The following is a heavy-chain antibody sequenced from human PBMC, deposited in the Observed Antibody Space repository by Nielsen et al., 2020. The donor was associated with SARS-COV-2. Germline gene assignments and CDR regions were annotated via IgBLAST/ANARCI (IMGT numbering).Heavy chain of an antibody. V-gene: IGHV3-66*01. Sequence: GESLKISCAASGFTVSSNYMSWVRQAPGKGLEWVSVIYSGGSTYYADSVKGRFTISRDNSKNTLYLQMNSLRAEDTAVYYCARMTADHDYWGQGTLVTVSS. CDR2: IYSGGST. D-gene: IGHD2-2*01. CDR1: GFTVSSNY. J-gene: IGHJ4*02. CDR3: ARMTADHDY.